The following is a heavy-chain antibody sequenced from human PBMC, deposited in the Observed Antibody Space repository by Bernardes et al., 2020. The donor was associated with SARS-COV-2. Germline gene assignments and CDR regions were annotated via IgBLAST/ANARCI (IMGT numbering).Heavy chain of an antibody. D-gene: IGHD6-6*01. Sequence: SVKVSCKASGYNFITYGVSWVRQAPGRGLEWMGWISTDNGNINYPRNLRGRFTMTTDTSTSTAYMELRSLKSDDSAVYYCARDRGGQLGSLDVWGQGTLVTVSS. CDR2: ISTDNGNI. CDR3: ARDRGGQLGSLDV. J-gene: IGHJ3*01. V-gene: IGHV1-18*01. CDR1: GYNFITYG.